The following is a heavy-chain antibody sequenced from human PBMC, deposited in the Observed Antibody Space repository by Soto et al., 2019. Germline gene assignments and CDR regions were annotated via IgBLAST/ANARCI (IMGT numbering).Heavy chain of an antibody. CDR1: GGSFSSDSFI. J-gene: IGHJ6*02. V-gene: IGHV4-31*03. D-gene: IGHD1-26*01. CDR2: INYSGTT. Sequence: LSLTCSVSGGSFSSDSFIWSWVRQFPGKGLEWIGYINYSGTTYYDPSLRSRITMSVDTSKNQFSLNLSSVTAADTAVYYCARDHKWDGMDVWGQGTTVTVSS. CDR3: ARDHKWDGMDV.